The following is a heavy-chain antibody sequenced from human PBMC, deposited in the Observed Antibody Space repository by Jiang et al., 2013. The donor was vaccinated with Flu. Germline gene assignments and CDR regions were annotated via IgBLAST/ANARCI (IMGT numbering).Heavy chain of an antibody. J-gene: IGHJ3*01. CDR2: INTSGNN. D-gene: IGHD2-8*02. Sequence: GSGLVKPSETLSLTCTVSGAPISSSYWSWIRQSPGKGLEWIGYINTSGNNNYNPALKSRVAISVDTSKNQFSLKLSSVTAADTAIYYCVRELGYCTGGVCYSEGAFDLWGQGDNGHCLF. CDR1: GAPISSSY. CDR3: VRELGYCTGGVCYSEGAFDL. V-gene: IGHV4-4*09.